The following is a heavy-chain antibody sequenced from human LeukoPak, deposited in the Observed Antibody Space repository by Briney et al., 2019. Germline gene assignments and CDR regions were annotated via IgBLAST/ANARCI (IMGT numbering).Heavy chain of an antibody. V-gene: IGHV3-73*01. J-gene: IGHJ3*02. D-gene: IGHD3-3*01. CDR1: GFTFSGSA. CDR2: IRSKANSYAT. CDR3: TRLVSAVTYYDFWSGSQDDAFDI. Sequence: GGSLRLSCAASGFTFSGSAMHWVRQASGKGLEWVGRIRSKANSYATAYAASVKGRFTISRDDSKNTAYLQMNSLKTEDTAVYYCTRLVSAVTYYDFWSGSQDDAFDIWGQGTMVTVSS.